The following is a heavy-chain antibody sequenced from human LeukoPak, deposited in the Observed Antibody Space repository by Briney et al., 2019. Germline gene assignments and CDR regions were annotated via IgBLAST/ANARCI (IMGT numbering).Heavy chain of an antibody. D-gene: IGHD1-26*01. V-gene: IGHV3-7*01. J-gene: IGHJ5*02. CDR3: ARGVGATIRNNWFDP. CDR1: GGSISSSSYY. Sequence: PSETLSLTCTVSGGSISSSSYYWGWIRQAPGKGLEWVANIKQDGSEKYYVDSVKGRFTISRDNAKNSLYLQMNSLRAEDTAVYYCARGVGATIRNNWFDPWGQGTLVTVSS. CDR2: IKQDGSEK.